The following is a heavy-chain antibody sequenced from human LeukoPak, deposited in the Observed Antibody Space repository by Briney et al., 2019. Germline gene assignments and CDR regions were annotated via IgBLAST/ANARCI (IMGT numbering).Heavy chain of an antibody. Sequence: GGSLRLSCEASGFTFSSYSMNWVRQAPGKGLEWVSSISSSSSYIYYADSVKGRFTISRDNAKNSLYLQMNSLRAEDTAVYYCARVRQWLDFDYWGQGTLVTVSS. D-gene: IGHD6-19*01. CDR3: ARVRQWLDFDY. J-gene: IGHJ4*02. CDR1: GFTFSSYS. CDR2: ISSSSSYI. V-gene: IGHV3-21*01.